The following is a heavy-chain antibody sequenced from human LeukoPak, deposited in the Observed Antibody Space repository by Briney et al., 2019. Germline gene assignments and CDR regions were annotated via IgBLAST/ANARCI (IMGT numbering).Heavy chain of an antibody. CDR3: ARGGRIVGAHYFDY. CDR2: IYYSGST. CDR1: GGSISSSSYY. V-gene: IGHV4-61*05. J-gene: IGHJ4*02. D-gene: IGHD1-26*01. Sequence: KPSETLSLTCTVSGGSISSSSYYWGWIRQPPGKGLEWIGYIYYSGSTNYNPSLKSRVTISVDTSKNQFSLKLSSVTAADTAVYYCARGGRIVGAHYFDYWGQGTLVTVSS.